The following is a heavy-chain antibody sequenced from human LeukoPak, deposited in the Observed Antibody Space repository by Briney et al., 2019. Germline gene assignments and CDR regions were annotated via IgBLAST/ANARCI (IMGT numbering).Heavy chain of an antibody. J-gene: IGHJ4*02. CDR1: GFTFSSYG. CDR3: AKAKQWLAGGMDY. V-gene: IGHV3-30*18. CDR2: ISYDGSNK. D-gene: IGHD6-19*01. Sequence: GRSLRLSCAASGFTFSSYGMHWVRQAPGKGLEWVAVISYDGSNKYYADSVKGRFTISRDNSKNTLYPQMNSLRAEDTAVNYCAKAKQWLAGGMDYWGQGTLVTVSS.